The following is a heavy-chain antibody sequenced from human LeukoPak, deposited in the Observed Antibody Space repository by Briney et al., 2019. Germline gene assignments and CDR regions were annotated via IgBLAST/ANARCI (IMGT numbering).Heavy chain of an antibody. CDR3: ARAPGVLLWFGELSPTDY. CDR1: GYTFTSYG. J-gene: IGHJ4*02. CDR2: ISAYNGNT. V-gene: IGHV1-18*01. D-gene: IGHD3-10*01. Sequence: GASVKVSCKASGYTFTSYGISWVRQAPGQGLEWMGWISAYNGNTNYAQKLRGRVTMTTDTSTSTAYMELRSLRSDDTAVYHCARAPGVLLWFGELSPTDYWGQGTLVTVSS.